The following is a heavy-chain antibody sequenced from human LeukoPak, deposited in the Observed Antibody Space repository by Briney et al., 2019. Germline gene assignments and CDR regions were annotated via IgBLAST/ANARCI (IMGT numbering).Heavy chain of an antibody. J-gene: IGHJ4*02. CDR1: GYTFTGYY. Sequence: ASVKVPCKASGYTFTGYYMHWVRQARGQGLEWMGWVNPNSGGTNYAQKFQGRVTMTRDTSISTAYMELSRLRSDDTAVYYCARDYTIFGVVPEYYFDYWGQGTLVTVSS. D-gene: IGHD3-3*01. V-gene: IGHV1-2*02. CDR3: ARDYTIFGVVPEYYFDY. CDR2: VNPNSGGT.